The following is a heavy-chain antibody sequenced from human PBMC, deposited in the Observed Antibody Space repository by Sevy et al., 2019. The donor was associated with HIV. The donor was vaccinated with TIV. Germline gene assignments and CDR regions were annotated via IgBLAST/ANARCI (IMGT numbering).Heavy chain of an antibody. V-gene: IGHV3-23*01. Sequence: GGSLRLSCAASGFTFAKYSMSWVRRAPGKGLEWVSTFSFGCGRINYADSVKGRFTISRDDSKNTPFLQMNSLRAEDTATYFCAREGCTQPHDYWGQGTLVTVSS. CDR3: AREGCTQPHDY. D-gene: IGHD2-8*01. CDR1: GFTFAKYS. J-gene: IGHJ4*02. CDR2: FSFGCGRI.